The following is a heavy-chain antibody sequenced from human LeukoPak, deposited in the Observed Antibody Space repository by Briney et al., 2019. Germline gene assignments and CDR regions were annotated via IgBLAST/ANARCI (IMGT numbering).Heavy chain of an antibody. CDR2: IGTYNVNT. CDR3: ARDKAQVVPAAYYYYYYMDV. V-gene: IGHV1-18*01. J-gene: IGHJ6*03. CDR1: GYIFTSYG. Sequence: GASVKVSCKASGYIFTSYGISWVGQAPGQALEWLGWIGTYNVNTNYAQKLQGRVTMTTDTSTSTAYMELRSLRSDDTAVYYCARDKAQVVPAAYYYYYYMDVWGKGTTVTVSS. D-gene: IGHD2-2*01.